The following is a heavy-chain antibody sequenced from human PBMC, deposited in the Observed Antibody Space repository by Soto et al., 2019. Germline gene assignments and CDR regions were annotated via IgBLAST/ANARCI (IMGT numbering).Heavy chain of an antibody. D-gene: IGHD2-15*01. CDR2: IYHSGST. V-gene: IGHV4-30-2*01. J-gene: IGHJ5*02. CDR3: ARGDCSGGSCYSFDP. CDR1: GGSISSGGYS. Sequence: QLQLQESGSGLVKPSQTLSLTCAVSGGSISSGGYSWSWIRQPPGKGLEWIGYIYHSGSTYYNPSPKSRVTIXXDXSXXPFSLKLSSVTAADTAVYYCARGDCSGGSCYSFDPWGQGPLVTVSS.